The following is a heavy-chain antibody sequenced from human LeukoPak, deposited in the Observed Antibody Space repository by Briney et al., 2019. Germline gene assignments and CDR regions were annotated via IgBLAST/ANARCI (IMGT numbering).Heavy chain of an antibody. J-gene: IGHJ3*02. D-gene: IGHD6-19*01. CDR3: ARRGAVAAYAFDI. Sequence: SETLTLTCSVSGGSISNYYWSWIRQPPGKGLEWIGYIYYSGSTNYNPSLKSRVTISVDTSKNQFSLKLSSVTAADTAVYYCARRGAVAAYAFDIRGQGTMVTVSS. V-gene: IGHV4-59*08. CDR1: GGSISNYY. CDR2: IYYSGST.